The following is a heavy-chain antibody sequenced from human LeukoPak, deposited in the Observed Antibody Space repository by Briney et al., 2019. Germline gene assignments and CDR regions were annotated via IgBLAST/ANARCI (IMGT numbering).Heavy chain of an antibody. CDR3: AHSGIVVVPAAPNYFDY. V-gene: IGHV2-5*02. D-gene: IGHD2-2*01. CDR2: IYWDDDK. J-gene: IGHJ4*02. CDR1: GFSLSTSGVG. Sequence: SGPTLVKPTQTLTLTCTFSGFSLSTSGVGVGWIRQPPGKALEWLALIYWDDDKRYSPSLKSRLTITKDTSKNQVVLTMTNMDPVDTATYYCAHSGIVVVPAAPNYFDYWGQGTLVTVSS.